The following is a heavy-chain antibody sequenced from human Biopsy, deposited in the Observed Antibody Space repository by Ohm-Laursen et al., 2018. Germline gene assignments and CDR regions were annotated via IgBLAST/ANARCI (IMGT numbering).Heavy chain of an antibody. CDR3: ARGTNYYGSGRNRHWFDP. D-gene: IGHD3-10*01. Sequence: GTLSLTCGAYGGSFSGYYCSWIRQPPGKGLEWIGEINDSGRTNYNPSLRSRVTFSVDTSKNQFSLKLSSVTAADTAVYYCARGTNYYGSGRNRHWFDPWGQGTQVTVSS. CDR2: INDSGRT. V-gene: IGHV4-34*01. J-gene: IGHJ5*02. CDR1: GGSFSGYY.